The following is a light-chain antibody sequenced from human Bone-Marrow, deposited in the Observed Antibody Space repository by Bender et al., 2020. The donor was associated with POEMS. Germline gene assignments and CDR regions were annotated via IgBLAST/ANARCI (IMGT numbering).Light chain of an antibody. CDR2: EVR. CDR3: QSYDNSLSGWV. Sequence: QSALTQPASVSGSPGQSITISCTGASSDVGAYNLVSWYQQHPGKAPKLLIYEVRKRPSGVPDRFSGSKSATSASLAITGLQTEDEADYSCQSYDNSLSGWVFGGGTKLTVL. J-gene: IGLJ3*02. V-gene: IGLV2-14*02. CDR1: SSDVGAYNL.